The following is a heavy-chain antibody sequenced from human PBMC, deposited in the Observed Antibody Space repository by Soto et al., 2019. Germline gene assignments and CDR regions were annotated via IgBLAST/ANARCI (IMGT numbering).Heavy chain of an antibody. D-gene: IGHD3-22*01. CDR2: ISSISSNI. Sequence: PGGSLRLSCAASGFTFDTYSMNWVRQAPGKGLEWVSYISSISSNIYYADSVKGRFTISRDNAKNSLYLQMNSLRDEDTAVYYCARETDYYDSSGYYTSVHHAFDIWGQGTMVTVSS. CDR1: GFTFDTYS. V-gene: IGHV3-48*02. J-gene: IGHJ3*02. CDR3: ARETDYYDSSGYYTSVHHAFDI.